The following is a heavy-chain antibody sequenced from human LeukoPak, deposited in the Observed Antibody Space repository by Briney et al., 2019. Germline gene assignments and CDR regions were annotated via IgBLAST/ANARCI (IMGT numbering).Heavy chain of an antibody. CDR2: ISTTSSHT. V-gene: IGHV3-11*05. Sequence: PGGSLRLSCAASGFTFSDYYMSWLPQARGKGREWVSYISTTSSHTNYADSVKGRFTISRDNAKKSLYLQMNSLRAEDTAVYYCARDLGTAWFDPWGQGTLVTVSS. CDR1: GFTFSDYY. CDR3: ARDLGTAWFDP. J-gene: IGHJ5*02. D-gene: IGHD1-1*01.